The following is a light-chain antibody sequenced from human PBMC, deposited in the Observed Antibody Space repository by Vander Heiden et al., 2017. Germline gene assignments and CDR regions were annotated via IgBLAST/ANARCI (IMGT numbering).Light chain of an antibody. V-gene: IGKV3-20*01. CDR3: QQYGSSPQT. Sequence: EIVLTQSPGTLSLSPWERATLSCRASQSVSSSYLAWYQQKPGQAPKLLIYGPSSRATGIPDRFSGSGSGTDFTLTISRLEPEDFAVYYCQQYGSSPQTFGQGTKVEIK. J-gene: IGKJ1*01. CDR1: QSVSSSY. CDR2: GPS.